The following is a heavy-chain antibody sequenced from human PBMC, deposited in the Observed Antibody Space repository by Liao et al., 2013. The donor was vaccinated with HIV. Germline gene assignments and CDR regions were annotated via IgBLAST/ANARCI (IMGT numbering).Heavy chain of an antibody. CDR2: IYTSGST. CDR3: AKSVPRGWVYYFDY. J-gene: IGHJ4*02. Sequence: QVQLQESGPGLVKPSETLSLTCAVYGGSFSGYYWSWIRQPPGKGLEWIGRIYTSGSTNYNPSLKSRVTISVDTSKNQYSLKLSSVTAADTAVYYCAKSVPRGWVYYFDYWGQGTLVTVSS. V-gene: IGHV4-4*07. CDR1: GGSFSGYY. D-gene: IGHD6-19*01.